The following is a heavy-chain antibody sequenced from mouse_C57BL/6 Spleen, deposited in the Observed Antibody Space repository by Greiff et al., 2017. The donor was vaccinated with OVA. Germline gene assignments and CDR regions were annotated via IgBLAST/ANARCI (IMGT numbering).Heavy chain of an antibody. CDR2: ISYDGSN. J-gene: IGHJ4*01. CDR3: ARGADMDY. CDR1: GYSITSGYF. V-gene: IGHV3-6*01. Sequence: EVQLQESGPGLVKPSQSLSLTCSVTGYSITSGYFWNWIRQFPGNKLEWMGYISYDGSNNYNPSLKNRISITRDTSKNQSYLKLNTVTTEDTATYYCARGADMDYWGQGTSVTVSS.